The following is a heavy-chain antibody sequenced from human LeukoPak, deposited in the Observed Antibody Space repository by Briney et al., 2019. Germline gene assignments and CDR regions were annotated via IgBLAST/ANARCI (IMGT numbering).Heavy chain of an antibody. CDR2: ISGDGGGT. V-gene: IGHV3-43*02. CDR3: AKDMSTDYYETSGYDY. CDR1: GFTLDDYA. Sequence: PGGSLRLSCAASGFTLDDYAMHWVRQAPGKGLEWVSLISGDGGGTYYADSVKGRFTISRDNRKNSLYLQMNCLRNEDTALYYCAKDMSTDYYETSGYDYWGQGTLVTVSS. J-gene: IGHJ4*02. D-gene: IGHD3-22*01.